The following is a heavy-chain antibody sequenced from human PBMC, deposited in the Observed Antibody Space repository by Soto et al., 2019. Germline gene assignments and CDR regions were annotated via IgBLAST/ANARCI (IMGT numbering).Heavy chain of an antibody. CDR2: IGPDRSIT. CDR3: VRAGHCITSSCYGNWFEP. V-gene: IGHV3-74*01. Sequence: GRSRTLSCAASGCTFSSHWMHCVRQLPGKELVWVSHIGPDRSITRDADSVHGRFTISRDNARNTLLLEMNSLRAEDTAIYYCVRAGHCITSSCYGNWFEPWGQGT. D-gene: IGHD2-15*01. CDR1: GCTFSSHW. J-gene: IGHJ5*02.